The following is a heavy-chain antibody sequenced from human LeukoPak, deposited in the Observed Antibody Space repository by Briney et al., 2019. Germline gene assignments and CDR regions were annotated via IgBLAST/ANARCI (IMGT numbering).Heavy chain of an antibody. CDR3: ARELWPGDF. Sequence: SGGSLRLSCAASGFTFSDYWMGWVRQAPGKGLEWVANIKKDGSEKNYVDSVKGRFTISRDNARNSLYLQMNNLRVEDTAVYYCARELWPGDFGGKGPLVTVS. CDR2: IKKDGSEK. D-gene: IGHD3-10*01. CDR1: GFTFSDYW. V-gene: IGHV3-7*01. J-gene: IGHJ4*02.